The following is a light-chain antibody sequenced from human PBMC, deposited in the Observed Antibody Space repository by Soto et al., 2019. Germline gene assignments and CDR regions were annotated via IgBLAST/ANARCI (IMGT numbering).Light chain of an antibody. CDR1: QSVLYSSDNKKY. J-gene: IGKJ4*01. V-gene: IGKV4-1*01. CDR2: WAS. Sequence: DIVMTQSPDSLAVSLGERATINCKSSQSVLYSSDNKKYLAWYQQKPGQPPTLVISWASTRESGVPDRFSGSGSGTDFTLTISSLQAEDVAVYYCQQIYSYPCTFGGGTKVDIK. CDR3: QQIYSYPCT.